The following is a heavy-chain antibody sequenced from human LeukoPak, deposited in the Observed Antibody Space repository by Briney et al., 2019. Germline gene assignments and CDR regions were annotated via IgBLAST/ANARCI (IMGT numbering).Heavy chain of an antibody. CDR3: ARGDYSNYVWYYYYYMDV. D-gene: IGHD4-11*01. Sequence: ASVKVSCNACGYTFTSYDINWVRQATGQGLEWMGWKNPNSGNTGYAQKFQGRVTMTRNTSISTAYMELSSLRSEDTAVYYCARGDYSNYVWYYYYYMDVWGKGTTVTVSS. CDR1: GYTFTSYD. J-gene: IGHJ6*03. V-gene: IGHV1-8*01. CDR2: KNPNSGNT.